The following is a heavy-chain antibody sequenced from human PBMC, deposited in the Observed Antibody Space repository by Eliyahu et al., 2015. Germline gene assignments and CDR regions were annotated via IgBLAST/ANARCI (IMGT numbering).Heavy chain of an antibody. CDR2: IXSSGST. CDR3: AGTLVTPGSAFDI. CDR1: GGSISGFX. D-gene: IGHD2-21*02. Sequence: QVQLQESXXGLVKPSETLSLTCSVSGGSISGFXWTWIRQPPGKGLEWIGYIXSSGSTNYNPSLKSRVTMSLDTSKNQFSLKLSSVTAADTAVYYCAGTLVTPGSAFDIWGQGTVVTVSS. J-gene: IGHJ3*02. V-gene: IGHV4-59*01.